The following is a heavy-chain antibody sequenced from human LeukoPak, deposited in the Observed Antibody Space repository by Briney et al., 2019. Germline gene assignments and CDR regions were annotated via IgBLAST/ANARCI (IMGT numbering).Heavy chain of an antibody. CDR2: ISYDGSNK. CDR3: ASVGVSGWYYFDY. D-gene: IGHD6-19*01. CDR1: RFTFSSYA. J-gene: IGHJ4*02. V-gene: IGHV3-30-3*01. Sequence: PGRSLRLSCVASRFTFSSYAMHWVRQAPGKGLEWVAVISYDGSNKYYADSVKGRFTISRDNSKNTLYLQMNSLRAEDTAVYYCASVGVSGWYYFDYWGQGTLVTVSS.